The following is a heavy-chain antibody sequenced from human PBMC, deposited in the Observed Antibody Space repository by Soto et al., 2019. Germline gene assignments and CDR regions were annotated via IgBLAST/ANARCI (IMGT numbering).Heavy chain of an antibody. V-gene: IGHV1-69*01. CDR3: ARDGGMHSGGIDY. D-gene: IGHD1-26*01. CDR2: IIPIFGTA. J-gene: IGHJ4*02. CDR1: GGTFSSYS. Sequence: QVQLVQSGAEVKKPGSSVKVSCKASGGTFSSYSINWVRQAPGQGIEWMGEIIPIFGTANYAQKFQGRVTITADESTSTAYMELSSLRSEETAVYYCARDGGMHSGGIDYWGQGALVSVSS.